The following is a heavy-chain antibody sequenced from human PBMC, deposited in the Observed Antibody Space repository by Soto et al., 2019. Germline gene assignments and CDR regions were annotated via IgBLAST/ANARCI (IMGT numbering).Heavy chain of an antibody. CDR3: TTEDLGYGDTLFDY. Sequence: GGSLRLSCAASGFTLSNAWMSWVRQAPGKGLEWVGRIKSKTDGGTTDYAAPVKSRFTISRDDSKNTLNLQMNSLKTEETAVYYCTTEDLGYGDTLFDYWGQGTLVTVSS. CDR1: GFTLSNAW. J-gene: IGHJ4*02. V-gene: IGHV3-15*01. CDR2: IKSKTDGGTT. D-gene: IGHD4-17*01.